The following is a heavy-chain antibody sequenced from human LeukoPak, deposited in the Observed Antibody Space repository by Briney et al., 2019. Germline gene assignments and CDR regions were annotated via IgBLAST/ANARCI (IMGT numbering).Heavy chain of an antibody. J-gene: IGHJ4*02. CDR1: GFSLSTSGVC. Sequence: SGPALVKPTRTLTLTCTFSGFSLSTSGVCVTWIRQPPGKALEWLARIDWDDDKYYSTSLKTRLTISKDTSKNQVVLIMTNMDPVDTATYYCARIRYSGSYFDYWGQGTLVTVSS. CDR3: ARIRYSGSYFDY. V-gene: IGHV2-70*11. CDR2: IDWDDDK. D-gene: IGHD1-26*01.